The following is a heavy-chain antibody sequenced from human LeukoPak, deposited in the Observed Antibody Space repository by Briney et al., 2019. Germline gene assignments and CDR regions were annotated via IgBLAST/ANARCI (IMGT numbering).Heavy chain of an antibody. CDR2: ISGSGGST. CDR1: GFTLSNYA. D-gene: IGHD2-2*02. Sequence: GGSLRLSCAASGFTLSNYAMSWGRQAPGKGLEWVSGISGSGGSTYYADSVKGRFTISRDNSRNTLYLQMNSLRAEDTAVCYCAKEYCSTIACYTGFDYWGQGTLVTVSS. V-gene: IGHV3-23*01. CDR3: AKEYCSTIACYTGFDY. J-gene: IGHJ4*02.